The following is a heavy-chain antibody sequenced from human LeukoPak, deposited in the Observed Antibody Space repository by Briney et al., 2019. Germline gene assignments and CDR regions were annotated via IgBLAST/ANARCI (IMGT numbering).Heavy chain of an antibody. J-gene: IGHJ3*02. CDR3: ARAKMFYYEGGTYYHAFDI. D-gene: IGHD3-22*01. CDR1: GFSFSSYS. Sequence: PGGSLRLSCAASGFSFSSYSMNWVRQAPGKGLEWVSSISSSSNYIYYADSVKGRFTISRDNAENSLYLQMNSLRAEDTAVYYSARAKMFYYEGGTYYHAFDIWGQGTMVTVSS. V-gene: IGHV3-21*01. CDR2: ISSSSNYI.